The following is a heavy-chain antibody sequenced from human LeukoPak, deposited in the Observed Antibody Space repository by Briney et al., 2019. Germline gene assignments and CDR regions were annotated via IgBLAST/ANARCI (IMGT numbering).Heavy chain of an antibody. V-gene: IGHV3-21*01. CDR1: GFTFSSYS. CDR2: ISSKSSYI. J-gene: IGHJ5*02. CDR3: ARDQRYGDYGYYDSSGYFWFDP. D-gene: IGHD3-22*01. Sequence: GGSLRLSCAASGFTFSSYSMNWVRQAPGKGLKWVSSISSKSSYIYYADSVKGRFTISRDNAKNSLYLQMNSLRAEDTAVYYCARDQRYGDYGYYDSSGYFWFDPWGQGTLVTVSS.